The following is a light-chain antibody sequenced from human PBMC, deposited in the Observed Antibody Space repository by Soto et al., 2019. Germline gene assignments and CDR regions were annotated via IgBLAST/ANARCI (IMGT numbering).Light chain of an antibody. CDR2: KAS. CDR3: QQYGSSSPWT. CDR1: QSVGSW. V-gene: IGKV1-5*03. Sequence: DIQMTQSPSTLSASVGDRVTITCRASQSVGSWLAWYQQKPGKAPKLLIYKASSLESGVPSRFSGSGSGTEFSPTISSLQTDDFASYHCQQYGSSSPWTFGQGTKVEIK. J-gene: IGKJ1*01.